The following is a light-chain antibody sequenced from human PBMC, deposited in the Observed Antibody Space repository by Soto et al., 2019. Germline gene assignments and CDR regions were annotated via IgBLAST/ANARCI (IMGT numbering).Light chain of an antibody. CDR1: SSDVGNYKY. J-gene: IGLJ1*01. V-gene: IGLV2-14*01. CDR2: EVS. CDR3: LSYTSSGTDV. Sequence: QSALTQPASVSGSPGQSITISCTGTSSDVGNYKYVSWYQQHPGKAPKLIIYEVSNRPSGVSDRFSGSKSGNTASLTISGLQAEDETDYDCLSYTSSGTDVFGTGTKLTVL.